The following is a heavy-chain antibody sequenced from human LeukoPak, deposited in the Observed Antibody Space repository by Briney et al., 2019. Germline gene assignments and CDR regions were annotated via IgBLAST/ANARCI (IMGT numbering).Heavy chain of an antibody. CDR3: ARGRYLTTGGGAAAGFLDY. Sequence: RTSETLSLTCTVSGSSIRTYTHWGWIRQPPGKGLEWIGYIYYSGSTNYNPSLKSRVTISVDTSKNQFSLKLSSVTAADTAVYYCARGRYLTTGGGAAAGFLDYWGQGTLVTVSS. CDR1: GSSIRTYTH. CDR2: IYYSGST. D-gene: IGHD6-13*01. J-gene: IGHJ4*02. V-gene: IGHV4-59*12.